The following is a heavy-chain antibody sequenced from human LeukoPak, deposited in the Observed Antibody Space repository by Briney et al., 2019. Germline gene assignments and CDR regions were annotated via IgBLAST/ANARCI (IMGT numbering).Heavy chain of an antibody. CDR3: AKDLYGGNNY. J-gene: IGHJ4*02. Sequence: GGSLRPSCAASGFTFSSYGMHWVRQAPGKGLEWVAVISYDGSNKYYADSVKGRFTISRDNSKNTLYLQMNSLRAEDTAVYYCAKDLYGGNNYWGQGTLVTVSS. D-gene: IGHD4-23*01. CDR1: GFTFSSYG. CDR2: ISYDGSNK. V-gene: IGHV3-30*18.